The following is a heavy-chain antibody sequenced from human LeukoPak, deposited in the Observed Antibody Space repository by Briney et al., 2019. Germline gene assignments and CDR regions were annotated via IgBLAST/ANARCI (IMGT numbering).Heavy chain of an antibody. Sequence: ASVKVSCKASGYTFTSYDINWVRQATGQGLEWMGWMNPNSGNTGYAQKFQGRVTMTRDTSTSTVYMELSSLRSEDTAVYYCARGGIFGVVTFYYYYGMDVWGQGTTVTVSS. J-gene: IGHJ6*02. CDR3: ARGGIFGVVTFYYYYGMDV. CDR1: GYTFTSYD. CDR2: MNPNSGNT. V-gene: IGHV1-8*01. D-gene: IGHD3-3*01.